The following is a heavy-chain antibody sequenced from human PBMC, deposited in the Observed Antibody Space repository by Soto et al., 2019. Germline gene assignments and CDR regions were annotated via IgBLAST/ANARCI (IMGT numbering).Heavy chain of an antibody. V-gene: IGHV3-30*18. J-gene: IGHJ6*02. D-gene: IGHD2-15*01. CDR3: AKDLSGARWYYDALDV. Sequence: GGSLRLSCEVSGFTFSTHGMHWVRQAPGKGLEWVAGTSYDGTNKYYARSVQGRFTISRENSMKTLYLQMNSLSTEDTAVYYCAKDLSGARWYYDALDVWGQGTTVTVSS. CDR1: GFTFSTHG. CDR2: TSYDGTNK.